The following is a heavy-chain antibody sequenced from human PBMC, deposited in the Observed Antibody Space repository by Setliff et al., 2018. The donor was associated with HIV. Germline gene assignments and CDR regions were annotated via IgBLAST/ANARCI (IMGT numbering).Heavy chain of an antibody. CDR2: IYYSGSSGST. CDR1: GGSISSHY. CDR3: ARGAYIKMNYCFDY. J-gene: IGHJ4*02. D-gene: IGHD3-16*01. V-gene: IGHV4-59*11. Sequence: SETLSLTCTVSGGSISSHYWTWIRQPPGKGLEWIGYIYYSGSSGSTNYDPSLKSRLTIVADTSKSQFSLKLTSVTAADTAVYYCARGAYIKMNYCFDYWGRGTLVTVSS.